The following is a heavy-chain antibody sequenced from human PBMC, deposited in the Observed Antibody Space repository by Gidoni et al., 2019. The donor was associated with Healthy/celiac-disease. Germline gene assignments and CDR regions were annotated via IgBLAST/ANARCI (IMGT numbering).Heavy chain of an antibody. V-gene: IGHV1-8*01. Sequence: QVQLVQSGAEVKKPGASVKVSCTASGSTFTSYDINWVRQATGQGLEWMGWMNPNSGNTGYAQKFQGRVTMTRNTSISTAYMELSSLRSEDTAVYYCARSRSWEYYYGMDVWGQGTTVTVSS. CDR3: ARSRSWEYYYGMDV. D-gene: IGHD2-15*01. CDR1: GSTFTSYD. CDR2: MNPNSGNT. J-gene: IGHJ6*02.